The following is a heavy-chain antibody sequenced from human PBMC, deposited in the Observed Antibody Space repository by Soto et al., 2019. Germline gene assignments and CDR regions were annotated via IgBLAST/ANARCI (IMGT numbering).Heavy chain of an antibody. Sequence: QVQLVQSGAEVKKPGASVKVSCKASGYTFTSYGISWVRQAPGQGLEWMGWISAYNGNTNYAQKLQGRVTMTTDTSTSTAYMELRSLRSDDTAVYYCAREGYCISTSCRHYDYYGMDVWGQGTTATVSS. J-gene: IGHJ6*02. CDR1: GYTFTSYG. CDR2: ISAYNGNT. CDR3: AREGYCISTSCRHYDYYGMDV. V-gene: IGHV1-18*01. D-gene: IGHD2-2*01.